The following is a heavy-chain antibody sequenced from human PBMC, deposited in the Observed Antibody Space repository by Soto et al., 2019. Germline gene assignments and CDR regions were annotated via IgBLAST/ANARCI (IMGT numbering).Heavy chain of an antibody. CDR2: ISGSGGST. CDR3: AKFYGSGKKTYYYYGMDV. CDR1: GFTFSSYA. J-gene: IGHJ6*02. Sequence: GGSLRLSCAASGFTFSSYAMSWVRQAPGKGLEWVSAISGSGGSTYYADSVKGRFTISRDNSKNTLYLQMNSLRAEDTAVYYCAKFYGSGKKTYYYYGMDVWGQGTTVTVSS. V-gene: IGHV3-23*01. D-gene: IGHD3-10*01.